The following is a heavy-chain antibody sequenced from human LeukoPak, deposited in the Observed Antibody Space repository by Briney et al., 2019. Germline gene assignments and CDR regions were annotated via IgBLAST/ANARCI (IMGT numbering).Heavy chain of an antibody. CDR1: GFTFNSYW. Sequence: GGSLRLSCAASGFTFNSYWMSWVRQAPGKGLEWVANIKQDGSEKYYVDSVKGRFTISRDNSKNTLYLQMNSLRAEDTAVYYCAKDLWRYCSSTSCYYPADYWGQGTLVTVSS. J-gene: IGHJ4*02. CDR2: IKQDGSEK. D-gene: IGHD2-2*01. CDR3: AKDLWRYCSSTSCYYPADY. V-gene: IGHV3-7*01.